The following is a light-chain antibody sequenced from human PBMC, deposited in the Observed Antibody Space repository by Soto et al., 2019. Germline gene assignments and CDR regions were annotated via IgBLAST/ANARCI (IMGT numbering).Light chain of an antibody. J-gene: IGKJ2*01. CDR3: QQRSNWLMYT. V-gene: IGKV3-11*01. CDR2: DAS. CDR1: QSVSSY. Sequence: EIVLTQSPATLSLSPGERATLSCRASQSVSSYLAWYQQKPGQAPRLLIYDASNSATSIPARFSGSGSGTAFTLIISSLEPEDFAVYYCQQRSNWLMYTFGQGTKLEIK.